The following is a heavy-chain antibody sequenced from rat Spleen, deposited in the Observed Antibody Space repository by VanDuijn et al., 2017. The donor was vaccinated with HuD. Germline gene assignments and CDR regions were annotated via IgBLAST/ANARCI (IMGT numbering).Heavy chain of an antibody. V-gene: IGHV5S10*01. D-gene: IGHD4-3*01. CDR3: ATQSIIRVPLFDY. CDR1: GFTFSKFG. Sequence: EVQLVESGGGLVQPGRSLKLSCAASGFTFSKFGMAWVRQAPKKGLEWVATIVYDGTRTYFRDSVKGRFTLSRDNTKSTLYLQMDSLRSEDTATYYCATQSIIRVPLFDYWGQGVMVTVSS. CDR2: IVYDGTRT. J-gene: IGHJ2*01.